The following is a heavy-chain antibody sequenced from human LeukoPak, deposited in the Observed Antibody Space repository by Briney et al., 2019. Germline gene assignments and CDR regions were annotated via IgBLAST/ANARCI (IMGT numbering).Heavy chain of an antibody. J-gene: IGHJ4*02. CDR1: GYTFTDYY. D-gene: IGHD6-19*01. Sequence: ASVKVSCKASGYTFTDYYMHWVRQAPGQGLEWMGWINTISGGTNYAQKFQGGVTMTRDTSNSTAYMELSRLTSDDTAVYYCARGREVAGTVAYWGQGTLVTVSS. CDR3: ARGREVAGTVAY. CDR2: INTISGGT. V-gene: IGHV1-2*02.